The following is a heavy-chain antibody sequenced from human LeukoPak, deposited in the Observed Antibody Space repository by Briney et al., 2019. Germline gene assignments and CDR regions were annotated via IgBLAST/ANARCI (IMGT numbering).Heavy chain of an antibody. CDR3: ARLNMIPYYYGMGV. V-gene: IGHV3-11*01. J-gene: IGHJ6*02. Sequence: GGSLRLSCSASGFIFSDYYMNWFRQAPGKGLEWVAYISSDGSTIYYADSVKGRFTISRDNAKNSLYLQMNSLRAEDTAIYYCARLNMIPYYYGMGVWGQGTTVTVSS. CDR2: ISSDGSTI. D-gene: IGHD3-22*01. CDR1: GFIFSDYY.